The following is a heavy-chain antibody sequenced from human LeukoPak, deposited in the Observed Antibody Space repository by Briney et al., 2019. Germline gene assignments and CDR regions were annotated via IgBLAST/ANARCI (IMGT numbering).Heavy chain of an antibody. Sequence: PSQTLSLTCGISGDSVSSNNGAWNWIRQSPSRGLEWLGRTYYRSKWYNDYAGSLQGRITISPDTSKNQFSLHLYSVTPEDTAVYYCARDVGISGWYTFDYWGQGTLVTVSS. J-gene: IGHJ4*02. V-gene: IGHV6-1*01. D-gene: IGHD6-19*01. CDR1: GDSVSSNNGA. CDR2: TYYRSKWYN. CDR3: ARDVGISGWYTFDY.